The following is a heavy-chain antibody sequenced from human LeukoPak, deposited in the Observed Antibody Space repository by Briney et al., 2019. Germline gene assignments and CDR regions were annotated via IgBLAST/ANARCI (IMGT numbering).Heavy chain of an antibody. CDR1: GFTFSSYG. V-gene: IGHV3-33*01. J-gene: IGHJ4*02. CDR3: ASGSSGYPPY. CDR2: IWYDGSNK. D-gene: IGHD3-22*01. Sequence: PGRSLRLSCAASGFTFSSYGMHWVRQALGKGLEWVAVIWYDGSNKYYADSVKGRFTISRDNSKNTLYLQMNSLRAEDTAVYYCASGSSGYPPYWGQGTLVTVSS.